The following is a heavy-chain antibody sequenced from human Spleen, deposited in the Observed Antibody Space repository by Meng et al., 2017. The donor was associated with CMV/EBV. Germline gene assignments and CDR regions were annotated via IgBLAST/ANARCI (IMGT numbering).Heavy chain of an antibody. D-gene: IGHD6-6*01. CDR2: IKHSGST. V-gene: IGHV4-34*01. Sequence: RPQVGTGLVNPSVASSPTRPVYGGSVRGYYWSRIPHPPGKGLEWIGEIKHSGSTNYNPSLKSRVTISVDPSKNQFSLKLSSVSAADTAVYYCARGLPGLAARPGRWFDPWGQGTLVTVFS. CDR1: GGSVRGYY. CDR3: ARGLPGLAARPGRWFDP. J-gene: IGHJ5*02.